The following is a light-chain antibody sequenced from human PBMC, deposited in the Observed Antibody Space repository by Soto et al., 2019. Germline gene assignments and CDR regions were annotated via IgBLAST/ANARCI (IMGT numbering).Light chain of an antibody. Sequence: QSALTQPASVSGSPGQSITISCTGTSSDIGAYNSVSWYQQHPGKAHKLMIYEVSNRPSGVSNRFSASKSGNTASLTISGLQAEDEADYYCSSRTTSNPDVFGTGTKLTVL. J-gene: IGLJ1*01. CDR2: EVS. V-gene: IGLV2-14*01. CDR3: SSRTTSNPDV. CDR1: SSDIGAYNS.